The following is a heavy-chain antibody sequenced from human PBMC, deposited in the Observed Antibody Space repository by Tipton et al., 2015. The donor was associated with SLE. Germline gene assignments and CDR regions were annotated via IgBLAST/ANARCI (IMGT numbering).Heavy chain of an antibody. CDR3: ARHGLQWLTPAEYFQY. Sequence: TLSLTCAVSGASSSDYYWGWIRQPAGTGLEGIGHIYTTGSTNYNPSLKSRVTISVDTSKNQFSLKLSSVTAADTAVYYCARHGLQWLTPAEYFQYWGQGTLITVSS. CDR2: IYTTGST. D-gene: IGHD6-19*01. V-gene: IGHV4-4*07. J-gene: IGHJ1*01. CDR1: GASSSDYY.